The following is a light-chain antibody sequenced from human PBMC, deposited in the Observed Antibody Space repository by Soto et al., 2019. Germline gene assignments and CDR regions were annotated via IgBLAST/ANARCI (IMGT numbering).Light chain of an antibody. CDR3: QRYGNSPGFT. CDR1: QRMLSNY. V-gene: IGKV3-20*01. CDR2: GAS. J-gene: IGKJ2*01. Sequence: EIVLTQSPGSLSLSPGERVTLSCRASQRMLSNYLAWYQQKPGQAPRLLIHGASIRAAGVPGRFSGSGFGSGFTLTITRLEPEAFAVYYCQRYGNSPGFTFGQGNTLEIK.